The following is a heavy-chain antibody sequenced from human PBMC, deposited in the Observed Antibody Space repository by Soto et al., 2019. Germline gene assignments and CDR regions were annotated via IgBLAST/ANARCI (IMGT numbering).Heavy chain of an antibody. V-gene: IGHV4-30-4*01. CDR3: ARGGHFGGFGDYGMDV. J-gene: IGHJ6*02. Sequence: QVQLQESGPGLVKPSQTLSLTCTVSGGSISSGDYYWSWIRQPPGKGLEWIGYIYYSGSTYYNLSLKSRVTISVDTSKNQFSLKLSSVTAADTAVYYCARGGHFGGFGDYGMDVWGQGTTVTVSS. CDR1: GGSISSGDYY. D-gene: IGHD3-10*01. CDR2: IYYSGST.